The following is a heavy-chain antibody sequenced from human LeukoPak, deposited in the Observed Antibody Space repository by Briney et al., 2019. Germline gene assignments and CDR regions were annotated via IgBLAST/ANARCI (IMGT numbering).Heavy chain of an antibody. Sequence: PGGSLRLSCAASGFTVSSNYMSWVRQAPGKGLEWVSVIYSGGSTYYADSVKGRFTISRDNSKNTLYLQMNSLRAEDTAVYYCAKVAYSSSSGTPIDYWGQGTLVTVSS. D-gene: IGHD6-6*01. V-gene: IGHV3-53*01. CDR3: AKVAYSSSSGTPIDY. CDR1: GFTVSSNY. J-gene: IGHJ4*02. CDR2: IYSGGST.